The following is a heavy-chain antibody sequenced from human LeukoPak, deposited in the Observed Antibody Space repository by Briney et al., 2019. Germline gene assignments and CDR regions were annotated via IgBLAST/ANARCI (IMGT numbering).Heavy chain of an antibody. J-gene: IGHJ4*02. D-gene: IGHD3-10*01. Sequence: PGGSLRLSCAASGFTFSNAWMSWVRQAPGKGLEWVAHINEGGSDKYYVDSVKGRFTISRDNVKSSLSLQMNSLRAEDTAVYYCAIWFGDLNYWGQGTLVTVSS. V-gene: IGHV3-7*01. CDR1: GFTFSNAW. CDR3: AIWFGDLNY. CDR2: INEGGSDK.